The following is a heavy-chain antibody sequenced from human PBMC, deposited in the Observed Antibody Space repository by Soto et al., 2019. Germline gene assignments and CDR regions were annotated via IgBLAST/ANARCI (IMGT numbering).Heavy chain of an antibody. J-gene: IGHJ3*02. CDR3: ARDSEYYDSSGYRHNDAFDI. D-gene: IGHD3-22*01. Sequence: QVQLQESGPGLVKPSETLSLTCTVSGGSVSSGSYYWSWIRQPPGKGLEWIGYIYYSRSTNYNPSLKRRDTKSVDTSKNQFSLKLSSVTAGETAVYYCARDSEYYDSSGYRHNDAFDIWGQGTMVTVSS. CDR2: IYYSRST. V-gene: IGHV4-61*01. CDR1: GGSVSSGSYY.